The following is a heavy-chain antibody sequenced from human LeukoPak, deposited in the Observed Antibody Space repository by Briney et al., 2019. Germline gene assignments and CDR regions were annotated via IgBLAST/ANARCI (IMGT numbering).Heavy chain of an antibody. J-gene: IGHJ4*02. Sequence: LETLSLTCAVYGGSFSGYYWSWIRQPPGKGLEWIGEINHSGSTNYNPSLKSRVTISVDTSKNQFSLKLSSVTAADTAVYYCARGSVAVASTGGFDYWGQGTLVTVSS. CDR2: INHSGST. CDR3: ARGSVAVASTGGFDY. D-gene: IGHD6-19*01. V-gene: IGHV4-34*01. CDR1: GGSFSGYY.